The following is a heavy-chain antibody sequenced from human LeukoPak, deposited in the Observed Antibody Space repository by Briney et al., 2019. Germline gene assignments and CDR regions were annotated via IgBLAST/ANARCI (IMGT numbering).Heavy chain of an antibody. D-gene: IGHD2-2*01. CDR1: GFTFSDYY. J-gene: IGHJ4*02. CDR2: ISSSGSTI. V-gene: IGHV3-11*01. Sequence: GGSLRLSCAASGFTFSDYYMSWIRQAPGKGLEWVSYISSSGSTIHYADSVKGRFTISRDNAKNSLYLQMNSLRAEDTAIYYCARGLPATLLDYWGQGTLVTVSS. CDR3: ARGLPATLLDY.